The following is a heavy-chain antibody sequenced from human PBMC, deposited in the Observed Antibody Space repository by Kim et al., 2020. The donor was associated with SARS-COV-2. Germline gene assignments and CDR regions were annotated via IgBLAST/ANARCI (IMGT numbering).Heavy chain of an antibody. CDR1: GGSFSGYY. V-gene: IGHV4-34*01. J-gene: IGHJ4*02. D-gene: IGHD1-1*01. CDR3: AREGTHSFDY. Sequence: SETLSLTCAVYGGSFSGYYWSWIRQPPGKGLEWIGEINHSGSTNYNPSLKSRVTISVDTSKNQFSLKLSSVTAADTAVYYCAREGTHSFDYWGQGTLVTVSS. CDR2: INHSGST.